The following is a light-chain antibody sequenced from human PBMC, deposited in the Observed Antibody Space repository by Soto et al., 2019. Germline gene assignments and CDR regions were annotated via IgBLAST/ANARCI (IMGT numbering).Light chain of an antibody. CDR2: WAS. CDR1: QDVLFSSNNKNY. J-gene: IGKJ2*01. Sequence: DIVMTQSPDSLAVSLGERATINCKSSQDVLFSSNNKNYLSWYQQKPGQPPKLLIYWASTRGFGVPDRFSGSGSGTEFTLTICSLQAEDVAVYYCQQYRTTPFTFGQGTKLEIK. CDR3: QQYRTTPFT. V-gene: IGKV4-1*01.